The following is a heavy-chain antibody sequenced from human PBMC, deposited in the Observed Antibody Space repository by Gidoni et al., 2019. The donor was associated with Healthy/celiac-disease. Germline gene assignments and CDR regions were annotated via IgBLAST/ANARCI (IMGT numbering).Heavy chain of an antibody. CDR3: ARGSSGWSGGY. D-gene: IGHD6-19*01. Sequence: QVHLQQRGAGLLKPSETLSLTCAVYGGSFSGYYWSWIRQPPGKGLEWMWEINHSGSTNYNPSLKSRVTIAVDTSKNQFSRKLSSVTAADTAVYYCARGSSGWSGGYWGQGTLVTVSS. V-gene: IGHV4-34*01. CDR2: INHSGST. CDR1: GGSFSGYY. J-gene: IGHJ4*02.